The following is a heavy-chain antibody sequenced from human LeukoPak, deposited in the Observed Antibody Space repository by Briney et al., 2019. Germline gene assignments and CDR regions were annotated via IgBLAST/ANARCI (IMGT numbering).Heavy chain of an antibody. D-gene: IGHD3-22*01. Sequence: GGSLRLSCAASGFTFSSYGMHWVRQAPGKGLAWVSYISSSASTIYYADAVKGRFTISRDNAKNSLYLQMNSLGAEDTAVYYCAREPVYYYDSSGDYDWGQGTLVTVSS. J-gene: IGHJ4*02. V-gene: IGHV3-48*04. CDR1: GFTFSSYG. CDR3: AREPVYYYDSSGDYD. CDR2: ISSSASTI.